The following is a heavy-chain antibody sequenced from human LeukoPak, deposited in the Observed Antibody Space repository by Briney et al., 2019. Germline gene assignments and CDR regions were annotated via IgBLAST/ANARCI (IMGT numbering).Heavy chain of an antibody. J-gene: IGHJ4*02. V-gene: IGHV3-21*01. CDR2: ISSSSSYI. Sequence: PGGSLRLSCAASGFTFSSYSMNWVRQAPGEGLEWVSSISSSSSYIYYADSVKGRFTISRDNAKNSLYLQMNSLRAEDTAVYYCARVRKSYFDYWGQGTLVTVSS. CDR1: GFTFSSYS. CDR3: ARVRKSYFDY.